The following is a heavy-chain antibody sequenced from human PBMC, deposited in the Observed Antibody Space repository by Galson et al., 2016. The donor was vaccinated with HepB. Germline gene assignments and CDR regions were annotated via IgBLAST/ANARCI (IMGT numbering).Heavy chain of an antibody. CDR1: GFIFKNYA. J-gene: IGHJ5*02. D-gene: IGHD6-19*01. Sequence: SLRLSCAASGFIFKNYAMSWARQTPAKGLEWVSSLNGDGGSSYYAGSVKGRFTISRDNSKNMLYLQMSSLRVEDTAVYYCAKERDYSSGWFDWFDPWGQGTLVTVSS. CDR3: AKERDYSSGWFDWFDP. CDR2: LNGDGGSS. V-gene: IGHV3-23*01.